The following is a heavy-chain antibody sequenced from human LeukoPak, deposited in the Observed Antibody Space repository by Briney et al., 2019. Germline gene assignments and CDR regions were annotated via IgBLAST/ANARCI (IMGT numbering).Heavy chain of an antibody. V-gene: IGHV3-7*01. CDR2: IKQDGSKK. Sequence: PGGSLRLSCTASGFTLSSYWMSWVRQAPGKGLEWVANIKQDGSKKNYVDSVKGRFTISRDNSKNTLYLQMNSLRAEDTAVYYCARDSYYDFWSGYYYYFDYWGQGTLVTVSS. CDR1: GFTLSSYW. CDR3: ARDSYYDFWSGYYYYFDY. J-gene: IGHJ4*02. D-gene: IGHD3-3*01.